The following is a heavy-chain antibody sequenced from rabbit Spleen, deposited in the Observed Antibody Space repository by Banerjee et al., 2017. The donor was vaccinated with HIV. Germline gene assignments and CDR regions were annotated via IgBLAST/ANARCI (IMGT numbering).Heavy chain of an antibody. J-gene: IGHJ4*01. CDR2: VGSGATGNT. Sequence: EQLEESGGGLVKPEGSLTLTCKASGVSLNDKDVMCWVRQAPGKGLEWIGCVGSGATGNTYYASWAKGRFTISKTSSTTLTLQMTSLTAADTATYFCARDGAGGSYFALWGQGTLVTVS. V-gene: IGHV1S45*01. D-gene: IGHD8-1*01. CDR1: GVSLNDKDV. CDR3: ARDGAGGSYFAL.